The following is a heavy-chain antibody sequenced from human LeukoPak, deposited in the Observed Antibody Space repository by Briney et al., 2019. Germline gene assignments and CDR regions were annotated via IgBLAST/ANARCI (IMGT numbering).Heavy chain of an antibody. CDR2: ISAYNGDT. J-gene: IGHJ4*02. D-gene: IGHD2-15*01. V-gene: IGHV1-18*01. CDR3: ARGGGYCSGGSCYEFDY. Sequence: ASVNVSFTASGYTFSSFGISWVRQAPGQGLEWMGWISAYNGDTNYEQKLQGRVTMTTDTSTNTAYMELRSLRSDDTAVYYCARGGGYCSGGSCYEFDYWGQGTLVTVSS. CDR1: GYTFSSFG.